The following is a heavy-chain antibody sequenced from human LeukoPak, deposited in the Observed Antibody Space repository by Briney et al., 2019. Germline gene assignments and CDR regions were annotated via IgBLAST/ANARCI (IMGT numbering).Heavy chain of an antibody. J-gene: IGHJ4*02. CDR2: INSDGSST. CDR3: ARDRGYDILTN. V-gene: IGHV3-74*01. CDR1: GFTFSSYW. D-gene: IGHD3-9*01. Sequence: GGSLRLSCAASGFTFSSYWMHWVRQAPGKGLVWVSRINSDGSSTSYADSVKGRFNIFRDNAKNTLYLQMNSLRAEDTAVYYCARDRGYDILTNWGQGTLVTVSS.